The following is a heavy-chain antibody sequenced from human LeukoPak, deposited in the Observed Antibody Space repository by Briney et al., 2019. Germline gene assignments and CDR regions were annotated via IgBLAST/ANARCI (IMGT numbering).Heavy chain of an antibody. D-gene: IGHD6-13*01. CDR2: IYYSGTT. CDR3: ARGVYIAAAQYGY. Sequence: SETLSLTCTVSGGSISSYYWSWIRQPPGKGLEWIGYIYYSGTTNYNPSLKSRVTISVDTSKNQFSLKLSSVTAADTAVYYCARGVYIAAAQYGYWGQGTPVTVSS. J-gene: IGHJ4*02. V-gene: IGHV4-59*01. CDR1: GGSISSYY.